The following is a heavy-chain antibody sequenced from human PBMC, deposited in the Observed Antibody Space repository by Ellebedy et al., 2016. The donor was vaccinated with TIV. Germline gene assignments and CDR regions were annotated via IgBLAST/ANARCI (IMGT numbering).Heavy chain of an antibody. CDR2: ISSSRSYI. V-gene: IGHV3-21*01. D-gene: IGHD2-2*01. CDR3: ARGWGYCTSTGCSNWFDP. J-gene: IGHJ5*02. CDR1: GFIFSSYA. Sequence: GESLKISCSASGFIFSSYAMNWVRQAPGKGLEWVSSISSSRSYIYYADSVKGRFTISRDNAKNSLYLQMDSLRAEDTAVYYCARGWGYCTSTGCSNWFDPWGQGTLVTVSS.